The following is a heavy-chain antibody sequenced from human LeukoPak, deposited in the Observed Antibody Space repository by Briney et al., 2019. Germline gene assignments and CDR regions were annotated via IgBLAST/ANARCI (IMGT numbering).Heavy chain of an antibody. Sequence: PSETLSLTCTVSGGSISSYHWIWLRQPPGQGLEWIGYIHYSGSTNYNPSLKSRVTTSVDTSKKQFSLKLRSVTAADTAVYYCARSVSWGLLVRDDAFDIWGQGTMVTVSS. J-gene: IGHJ3*02. CDR1: GGSISSYH. CDR3: ARSVSWGLLVRDDAFDI. V-gene: IGHV4-59*08. D-gene: IGHD2-21*01. CDR2: IHYSGST.